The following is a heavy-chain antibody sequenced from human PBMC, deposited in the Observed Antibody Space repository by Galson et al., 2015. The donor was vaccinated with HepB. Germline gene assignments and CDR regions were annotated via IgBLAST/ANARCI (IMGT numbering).Heavy chain of an antibody. CDR3: ARLTVGDYVAFDI. V-gene: IGHV2-70*04. CDR1: GFSLNSRGMR. Sequence: PALVKPTQTLTLTCTVSGFSLNSRGMRVGWIRQPPGKALEWLARIDWDDDKFYRTSLKTRLTVSKDTSKNQVFLTMTNMDPVDTATYYCARLTVGDYVAFDIWGQGTMVTVSS. D-gene: IGHD4-17*01. J-gene: IGHJ3*02. CDR2: IDWDDDK.